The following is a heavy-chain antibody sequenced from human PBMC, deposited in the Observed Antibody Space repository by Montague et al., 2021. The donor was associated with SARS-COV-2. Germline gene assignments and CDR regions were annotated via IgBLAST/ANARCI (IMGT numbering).Heavy chain of an antibody. Sequence: SLRLSCAASGFTFSDYYMSWIRQAPGKGLEWVSYISSSSFRNYADSVKGRFTISRDNAKNSLYLQMNSLRAEDTAVYFCGRARITFFGVVIGPLDYWGQGTLVTVSS. CDR3: GRARITFFGVVIGPLDY. CDR1: GFTFSDYY. J-gene: IGHJ4*02. CDR2: ISSSSFR. V-gene: IGHV3-11*05. D-gene: IGHD3-3*01.